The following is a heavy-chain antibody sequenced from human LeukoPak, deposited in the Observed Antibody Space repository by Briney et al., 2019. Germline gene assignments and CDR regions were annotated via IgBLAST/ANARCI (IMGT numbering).Heavy chain of an antibody. CDR1: GFIFSSYW. V-gene: IGHV3-7*01. D-gene: IGHD1-26*01. J-gene: IGHJ4*02. CDR3: ARDYVGAGVY. CDR2: IKQDGGEK. Sequence: GRSLRLSCAASGFIFSSYWMSWVRQTPGKGLEWVANIKQDGGEKYYVDSVKGRFTISRDNTKNSLYLQMNSLRAEDAAVYYCARDYVGAGVYWGQGTVVTVSS.